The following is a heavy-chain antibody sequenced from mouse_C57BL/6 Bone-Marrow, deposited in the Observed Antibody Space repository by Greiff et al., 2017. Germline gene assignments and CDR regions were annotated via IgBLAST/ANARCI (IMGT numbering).Heavy chain of an antibody. CDR1: GYTFTSYW. D-gene: IGHD2-3*01. J-gene: IGHJ2*01. CDR3: AREGRLLLYLDY. Sequence: QVQLQQPGAELVKPGASVKLSCKASGYTFTSYWMQWVKQRPGQGLEWIGEIDPSDSYTNYNQKFKGKATLTVDTSSSTAYMQLSSLTSEDSAVYYCAREGRLLLYLDYWGQGTTLTVSS. CDR2: IDPSDSYT. V-gene: IGHV1-50*01.